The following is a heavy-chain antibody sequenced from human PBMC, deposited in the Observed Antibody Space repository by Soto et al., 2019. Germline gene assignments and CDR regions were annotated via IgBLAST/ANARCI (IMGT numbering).Heavy chain of an antibody. CDR1: GYSFTDYK. CDR2: INPSGGST. V-gene: IGHV1-46*01. Sequence: ASVKVSCKTSGYSFTDYKLHWVRQAPGQGLEWMGIINPSGGSTSYAQKFQGRVTMTRDTSTSTVYMELSSLRSEDTAVYYCARDRRYSYGFNYYYYGMDVWGQGTTVTVSS. J-gene: IGHJ6*02. D-gene: IGHD5-18*01. CDR3: ARDRRYSYGFNYYYYGMDV.